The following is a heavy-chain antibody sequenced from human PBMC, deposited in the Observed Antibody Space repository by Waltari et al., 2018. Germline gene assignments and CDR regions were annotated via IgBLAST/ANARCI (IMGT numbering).Heavy chain of an antibody. V-gene: IGHV1-69*02. D-gene: IGHD3-22*01. CDR3: ASGPFYYDSSGPFDY. CDR2: IIPILGIA. CDR1: GGTFSSYT. J-gene: IGHJ4*02. Sequence: QVQLVQSGAEVKKPGSSVKVSCKASGGTFSSYTISWLRQAPGQGLEWMGRIIPILGIANYAQKFQGRVTITADKSTSTAYMELSSLRSEDTAVYYCASGPFYYDSSGPFDYWGQGTLVTVSS.